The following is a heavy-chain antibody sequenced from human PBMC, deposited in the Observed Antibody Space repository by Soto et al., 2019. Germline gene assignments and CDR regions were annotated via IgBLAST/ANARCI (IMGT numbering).Heavy chain of an antibody. V-gene: IGHV1-69*01. Sequence: QVQLVQSGAEVKKPGSSVKVSCKASGGTFSSYAISWVRQAPGQGLDWMGGIIPIFGTANYAQKFQGRVTITADESTSTAYMELSSLRSEDTAVYYCARVGRGYYDSKSTGDYWGQGTLVTVSS. D-gene: IGHD3-22*01. CDR3: ARVGRGYYDSKSTGDY. CDR1: GGTFSSYA. CDR2: IIPIFGTA. J-gene: IGHJ4*02.